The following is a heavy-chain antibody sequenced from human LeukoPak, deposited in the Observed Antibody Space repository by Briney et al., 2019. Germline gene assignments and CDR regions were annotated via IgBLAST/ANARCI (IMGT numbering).Heavy chain of an antibody. CDR1: GFTFSNYA. J-gene: IGHJ3*02. V-gene: IGHV3-23*01. Sequence: GGSLRLSCAASGFTFSNYAMSWVRQAPGKGLEWVSAISGSGDSTYYADSVKGRFTISRDISRKTLYLQMSSLRAEDTAVYYCTERMIQGVPDAFDIWGQGTMVTVSS. CDR2: ISGSGDST. D-gene: IGHD3-10*01. CDR3: TERMIQGVPDAFDI.